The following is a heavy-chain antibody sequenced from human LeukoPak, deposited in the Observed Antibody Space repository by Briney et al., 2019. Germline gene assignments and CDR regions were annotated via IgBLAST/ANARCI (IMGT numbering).Heavy chain of an antibody. CDR3: TRDPRIGRWFDP. J-gene: IGHJ5*02. V-gene: IGHV3-15*01. Sequence: GGSLRLSCAASGFIVNNAWMNWVRQAPGKGLEWVGRIKSENDGGTTDYAAPVKGRFTISRDDSKNTLHMQMDSLKTEDTAIYYCTRDPRIGRWFDPWGQGTLVTVSS. CDR1: GFIVNNAW. CDR2: IKSENDGGTT.